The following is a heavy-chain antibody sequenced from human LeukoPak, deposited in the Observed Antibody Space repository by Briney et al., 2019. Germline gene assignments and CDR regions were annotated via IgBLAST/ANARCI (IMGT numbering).Heavy chain of an antibody. CDR1: GFTFSSYG. Sequence: PGGSLRLSCAASGFTFSSYGMSWVRQAPGKGLEWVSAISGSGGSTYYADSVKGRFTISRDNSKNTPYLQMNSLRADDTAVYYCARLDASGLDYWGQGTLVTVSS. CDR3: ARLDASGLDY. D-gene: IGHD6-19*01. J-gene: IGHJ4*02. CDR2: ISGSGGST. V-gene: IGHV3-23*01.